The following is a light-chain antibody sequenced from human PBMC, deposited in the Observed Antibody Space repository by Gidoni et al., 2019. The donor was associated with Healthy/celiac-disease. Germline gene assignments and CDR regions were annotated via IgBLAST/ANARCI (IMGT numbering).Light chain of an antibody. CDR2: QDS. CDR3: QAWDSSTAV. V-gene: IGLV3-1*01. Sequence: SHALPQPPSVSVSPGQTASITGSGDKLGDKYACWYQQKPGQSPVLVIYQDSKRPSGIPERFSGSNSGNTATLTISGTQAMDEADYYCQAWDSSTAVFGGGTKLTVL. CDR1: KLGDKY. J-gene: IGLJ2*01.